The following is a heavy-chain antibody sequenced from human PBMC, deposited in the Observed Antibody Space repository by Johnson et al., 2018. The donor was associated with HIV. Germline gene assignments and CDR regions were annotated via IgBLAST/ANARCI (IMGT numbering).Heavy chain of an antibody. V-gene: IGHV3-30*03. CDR2: ISYDGSNK. J-gene: IGHJ3*01. D-gene: IGHD3-16*01. CDR3: ARDKRCDDFGGGDAFEF. Sequence: QVQLVESGGGLVQPGGSLRLSCAASGFTFSSYGMHWVRQAPGKGLEWVAVISYDGSNKYYPDSVKGRFTISRDNSKNTLYLQMNSLRAEDTAVYYCARDKRCDDFGGGDAFEFWGQGTMVTVSS. CDR1: GFTFSSYG.